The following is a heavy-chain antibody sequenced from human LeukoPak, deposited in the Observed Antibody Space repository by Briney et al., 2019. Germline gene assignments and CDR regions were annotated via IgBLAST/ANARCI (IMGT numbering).Heavy chain of an antibody. CDR1: GFTFSRYN. Sequence: GGSLRLSCAASGFTFSRYNMYWVRQAPGKGLVWVSRTISDGTSTNYADSVKGRFTISRDNAKNTLYLQMSSLRAEDTAVYYCTSVTAAVWGQGTLVTVSP. D-gene: IGHD6-13*01. CDR2: TISDGTST. CDR3: TSVTAAV. V-gene: IGHV3-74*01. J-gene: IGHJ4*02.